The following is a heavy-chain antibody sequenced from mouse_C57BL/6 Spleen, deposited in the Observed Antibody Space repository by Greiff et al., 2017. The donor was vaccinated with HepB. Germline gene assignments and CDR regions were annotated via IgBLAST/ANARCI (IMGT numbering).Heavy chain of an antibody. V-gene: IGHV1-82*01. Sequence: LEESGPELVKPGASVKISCKASGYAFSSSWMNWVKQRPGKGLEWIGRIYPGDGDTNYNGKFKGKATLTADKSSSTAYMQLSSLTSEDSAVYCCVYDYDEDWGQGTTLTVSS. CDR2: IYPGDGDT. CDR3: VYDYDED. J-gene: IGHJ2*01. D-gene: IGHD2-4*01. CDR1: GYAFSSSW.